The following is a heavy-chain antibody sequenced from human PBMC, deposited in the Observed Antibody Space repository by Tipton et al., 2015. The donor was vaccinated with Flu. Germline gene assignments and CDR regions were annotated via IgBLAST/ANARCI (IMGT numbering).Heavy chain of an antibody. Sequence: LRLSCSVSGDSIGSPYFWGWIRKPPGGGLEWIGNVHRSGNGYYEPSLKSRVSISVDTSKNQFSLELTSVTAADTAVYYCARRDYSNYVSEPHNWFDSWGHGILVTVSS. D-gene: IGHD4-11*01. CDR2: VHRSGNG. J-gene: IGHJ5*01. V-gene: IGHV4-38-2*01. CDR3: ARRDYSNYVSEPHNWFDS. CDR1: GDSIGSPYF.